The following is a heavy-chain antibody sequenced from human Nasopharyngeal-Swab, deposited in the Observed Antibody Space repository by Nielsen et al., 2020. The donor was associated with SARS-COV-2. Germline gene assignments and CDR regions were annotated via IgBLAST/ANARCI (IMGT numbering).Heavy chain of an antibody. CDR3: VGSSWYGDYYYYYGMDV. D-gene: IGHD6-13*01. V-gene: IGHV4-39*07. CDR2: IYYSGST. CDR1: GGSISSSSYY. Sequence: GSLRLSCTVSGGSISSSSYYWGWISQPPGKGLEWIGSIYYSGSTYYNPSLKSRVTISVDTSKNQFSLKLSSVTAADTAVYYCVGSSWYGDYYYYYGMDVWGQGTTVTVSS. J-gene: IGHJ6*02.